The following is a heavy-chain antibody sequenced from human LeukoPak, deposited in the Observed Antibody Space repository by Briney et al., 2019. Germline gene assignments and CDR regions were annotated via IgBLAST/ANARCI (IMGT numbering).Heavy chain of an antibody. CDR2: IYYSGST. CDR3: ARGYIVSYGRFDY. J-gene: IGHJ4*02. D-gene: IGHD2-21*01. Sequence: PSETLSLTCTVWGGPNCSHYGLWLRQSPGKGLEWIGYIYYSGSTNYNPSLKSRVTISLDTSRKQFSLKLSSVTAADTAVYYCARGYIVSYGRFDYWGQGTLVTVSS. V-gene: IGHV4-59*11. CDR1: GGPNCSHY.